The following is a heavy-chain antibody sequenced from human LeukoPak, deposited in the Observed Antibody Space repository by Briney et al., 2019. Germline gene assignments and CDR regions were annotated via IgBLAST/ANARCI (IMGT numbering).Heavy chain of an antibody. D-gene: IGHD2-2*01. Sequence: ASETLSLTCTVSGGSISSYYWSWIRQPPGKGLEWIGYIYYSGSTNYNPSLKSRVTISVDTSKNQFSLKLSSVTAADTAVYYCASLGYCSSTSCYREYWFDPWGQGTLVTVSS. CDR1: GGSISSYY. CDR2: IYYSGST. CDR3: ASLGYCSSTSCYREYWFDP. J-gene: IGHJ5*02. V-gene: IGHV4-59*08.